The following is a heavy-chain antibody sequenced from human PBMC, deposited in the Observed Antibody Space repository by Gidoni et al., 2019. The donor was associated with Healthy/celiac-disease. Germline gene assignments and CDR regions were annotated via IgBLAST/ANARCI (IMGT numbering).Heavy chain of an antibody. CDR3: AREAQTYYDFWSGYRGNYYGMDV. Sequence: EVQLVESGGGLVQPGGSRRRSCAASGFTFSSDSMNWVRQAPGKGLEGVSYISSSSSTIYYADSVKGRFTISRDNAKNSLYLQMNSLRDEDTAVYYCAREAQTYYDFWSGYRGNYYGMDVWGQGTTVTVSS. D-gene: IGHD3-3*01. CDR2: ISSSSSTI. J-gene: IGHJ6*02. CDR1: GFTFSSDS. V-gene: IGHV3-48*02.